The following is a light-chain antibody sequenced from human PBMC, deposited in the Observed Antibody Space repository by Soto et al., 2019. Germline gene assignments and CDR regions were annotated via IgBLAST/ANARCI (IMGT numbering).Light chain of an antibody. CDR1: SSNIGNNY. Sequence: QAVVTQPPSVSAAPGQKVTISCSGSSSNIGNNYVSWYQQLPGTAPKLLIYDNNKRPSGIPDRFSGSKSGTSATLGITGLQTGDEADYYCGTWDSSLSEAYVFGTGTKLTVL. CDR3: GTWDSSLSEAYV. V-gene: IGLV1-51*01. CDR2: DNN. J-gene: IGLJ1*01.